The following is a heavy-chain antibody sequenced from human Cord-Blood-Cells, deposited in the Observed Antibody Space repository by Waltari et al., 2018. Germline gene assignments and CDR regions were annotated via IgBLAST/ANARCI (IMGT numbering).Heavy chain of an antibody. CDR3: ARDKGTRITIFGVVDY. CDR1: GSTLTSYA. CDR2: INAGNGNT. Sequence: QVQLAQSGAEVKKPGASVRVSCEASGSTLTSYAVPWWGPAPGQRLEWMGWINAGNGNTKYSQKFQGRVTITRDTSASTAYMELSSLRSEDTAVYYCARDKGTRITIFGVVDYWGQGTLVTVSS. J-gene: IGHJ4*02. V-gene: IGHV1-3*01. D-gene: IGHD3-3*01.